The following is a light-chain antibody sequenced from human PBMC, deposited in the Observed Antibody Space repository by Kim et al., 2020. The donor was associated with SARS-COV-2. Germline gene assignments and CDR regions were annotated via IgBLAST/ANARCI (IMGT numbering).Light chain of an antibody. Sequence: GQYVTISCTGTSSDVGGFNYVSWYQQHPGKAPKLMIYEVSKRPSGVPDRFSGSKSGNTASLTVSGLQAEDEADYYCSSYAGSNNFVFGTGTKVTVL. V-gene: IGLV2-8*01. CDR1: SSDVGGFNY. CDR3: SSYAGSNNFV. CDR2: EVS. J-gene: IGLJ1*01.